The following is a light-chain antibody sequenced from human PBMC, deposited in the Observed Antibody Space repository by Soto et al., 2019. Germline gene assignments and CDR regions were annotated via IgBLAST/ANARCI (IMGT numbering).Light chain of an antibody. J-gene: IGKJ1*01. V-gene: IGKV3-15*01. Sequence: EIVMTQSPATLSVSPGERATLSCRASQSVSSNLAWYQQKPGQSPRLLINGASTRATGIPARFSGSGSGTEFTLTISSLQPEDFAVYYCQQYSNWPPTFGQGTKVEI. CDR3: QQYSNWPPT. CDR1: QSVSSN. CDR2: GAS.